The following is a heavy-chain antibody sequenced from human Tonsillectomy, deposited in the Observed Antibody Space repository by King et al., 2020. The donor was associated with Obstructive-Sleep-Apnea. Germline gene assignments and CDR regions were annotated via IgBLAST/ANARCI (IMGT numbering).Heavy chain of an antibody. CDR3: ARDATTVTPYYYYGMDV. Sequence: VQLVESGGGVVQPERSLRLSCAASGFTFSSYAMHWVRQAPGKGLEWVAVISYDGSNKYYADSVKGRFTISRDNSKNTLYLQMNSLRAEDTAVYYCARDATTVTPYYYYGMDVWGQGTTVTVSS. V-gene: IGHV3-30-3*01. D-gene: IGHD4-17*01. CDR1: GFTFSSYA. CDR2: ISYDGSNK. J-gene: IGHJ6*02.